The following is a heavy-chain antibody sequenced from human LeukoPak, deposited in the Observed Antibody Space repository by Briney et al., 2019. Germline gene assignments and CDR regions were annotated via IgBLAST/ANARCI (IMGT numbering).Heavy chain of an antibody. V-gene: IGHV3-23*01. J-gene: IGHJ4*02. CDR3: ARPRGPYGSGSYPFDY. D-gene: IGHD3-10*01. CDR1: GFTFSSYA. CDR2: ISGGGGST. Sequence: GGSLRPSCAASGFTFSSYAMSWVRQAPGKGLEWVSVISGGGGSTHYADSVKGRFTISRDNSKNTLYLQMNSLRAEDTAVYYCARPRGPYGSGSYPFDYWGQGTLVTVSS.